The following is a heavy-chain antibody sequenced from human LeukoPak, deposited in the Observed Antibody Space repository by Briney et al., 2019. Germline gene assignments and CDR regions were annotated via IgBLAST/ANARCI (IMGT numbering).Heavy chain of an antibody. V-gene: IGHV1-2*02. CDR3: ASGTEMLYDNVWGSYRPLDY. CDR1: GYSFSGYY. CDR2: INRYSGGT. Sequence: GASVKVSCKASGYSFSGYYMYWVRQAPGQGLEWMGWINRYSGGTNSAQKFQGRVTMTRDTSISTAYMELSRLRSDDTAVYYCASGTEMLYDNVWGSYRPLDYWGQGTLVTVSS. J-gene: IGHJ4*02. D-gene: IGHD3-16*02.